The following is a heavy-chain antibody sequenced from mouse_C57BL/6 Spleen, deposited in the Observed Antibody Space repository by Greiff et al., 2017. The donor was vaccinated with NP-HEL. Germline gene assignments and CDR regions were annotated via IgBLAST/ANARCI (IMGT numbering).Heavy chain of an antibody. CDR2: ISDGGSYT. Sequence: EVQVVESGGGLVKPGGSLKLSCAASGFTFSSYAMSWVRQTPEKRLEWVATISDGGSYTYYPDNVKGRFTISRDNAKNNLYLQMSHLKSEDTAMYYCARDPGGFAYWGQGTLVTVSA. CDR1: GFTFSSYA. CDR3: ARDPGGFAY. V-gene: IGHV5-4*01. J-gene: IGHJ3*01.